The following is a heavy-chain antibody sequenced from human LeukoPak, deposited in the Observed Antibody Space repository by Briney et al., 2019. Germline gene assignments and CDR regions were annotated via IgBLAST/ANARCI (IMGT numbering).Heavy chain of an antibody. J-gene: IGHJ5*02. CDR2: ISAYNGNT. Sequence: GASVKVSCTASGYTFTSYGISWVRQAPGQGLEWMGWISAYNGNTNYAQKLQGRVTMTTDTSTSTAYMELRSLRSDDTAVYYCARAVGITGTRGRWFDPWGQGTLVTVSS. D-gene: IGHD1-7*01. CDR1: GYTFTSYG. CDR3: ARAVGITGTRGRWFDP. V-gene: IGHV1-18*01.